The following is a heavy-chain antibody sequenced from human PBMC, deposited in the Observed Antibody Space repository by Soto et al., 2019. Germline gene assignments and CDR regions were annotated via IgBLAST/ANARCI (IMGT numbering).Heavy chain of an antibody. CDR3: ARGPGYYDILTGYYRNWFDP. J-gene: IGHJ5*02. Sequence: RGSLRLSCAASGFTFSTYSMNWVRQAPGKGLEWVSYISSSSSTIYDADSVKGRFTISRDNVKNSLYLQMNSLRAEDTAVYYCARGPGYYDILTGYYRNWFDPWGQGTLVTVSS. V-gene: IGHV3-48*01. CDR2: ISSSSSTI. D-gene: IGHD3-9*01. CDR1: GFTFSTYS.